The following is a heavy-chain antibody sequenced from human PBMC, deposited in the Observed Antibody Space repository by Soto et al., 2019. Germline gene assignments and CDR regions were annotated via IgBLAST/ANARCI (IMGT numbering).Heavy chain of an antibody. J-gene: IGHJ4*02. D-gene: IGHD6-19*01. V-gene: IGHV4-59*01. CDR3: ANYYSSGYYFDY. Sequence: SPSLKSRVTISLDASKNQFSLNLTSVTAADTAVYYCANYYSSGYYFDYWGQGILVTVSS.